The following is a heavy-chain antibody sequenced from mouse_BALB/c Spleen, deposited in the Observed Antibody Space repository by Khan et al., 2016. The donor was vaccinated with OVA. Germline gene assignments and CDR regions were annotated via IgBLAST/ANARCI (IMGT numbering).Heavy chain of an antibody. CDR2: ISYSGST. J-gene: IGHJ2*01. Sequence: DVQLQESGPGLVKPSQSLSLTCTVTGYSITSGYGWNWIRQFPGNKLEWMGYISYSGSTNYKPSLKSRISITRDTSKNQFFLQLNSVTTEDTATYYCARTARIKYWGQGTTLTVSS. CDR1: GYSITSGYG. D-gene: IGHD1-2*01. CDR3: ARTARIKY. V-gene: IGHV3-2*02.